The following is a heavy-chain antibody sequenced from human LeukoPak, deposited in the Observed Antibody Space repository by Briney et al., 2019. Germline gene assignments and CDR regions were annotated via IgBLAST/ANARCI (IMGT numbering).Heavy chain of an antibody. CDR1: GGSFSGYY. J-gene: IGHJ4*02. D-gene: IGHD4-23*01. CDR3: ARGRGYGGNSLNSYFDY. Sequence: PSETLSLTCAAYGGSFSGYYWSWIRQPPGKGLEWIGEINHSGSTNYNPSLKSRVTISVDTSKNQFSLKLSSVTAADTAVYYCARGRGYGGNSLNSYFDYWGQGTLVTVSS. CDR2: INHSGST. V-gene: IGHV4-34*01.